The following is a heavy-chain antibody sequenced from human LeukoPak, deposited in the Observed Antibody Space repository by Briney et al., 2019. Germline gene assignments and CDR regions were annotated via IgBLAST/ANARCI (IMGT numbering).Heavy chain of an antibody. J-gene: IGHJ6*02. CDR2: ISGSGGST. CDR3: AKDGVRGMDV. Sequence: GSLRLSCAAYGFTFSNYVMSWVREAPGKGVEWVSGISGSGGSTYYADSVKGRFTISRENSKNTLYLQMNSLRAEDTAVYYCAKDGVRGMDVWGQGTTVIVSS. V-gene: IGHV3-23*01. CDR1: GFTFSNYV.